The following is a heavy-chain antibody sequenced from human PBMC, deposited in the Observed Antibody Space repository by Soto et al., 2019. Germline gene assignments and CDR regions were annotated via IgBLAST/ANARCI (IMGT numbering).Heavy chain of an antibody. V-gene: IGHV1-18*01. D-gene: IGHD3-22*01. CDR1: GYSFSSYG. CDR2: INTYNGNR. CDR3: ARDRLRGYDSRGVYS. J-gene: IGHJ4*02. Sequence: QVQLVQSGAELRKPGASVKVSCKASGYSFSSYGINWVRQAPGQGLEWMGWINTYNGNRNYAQKFEDRVTMTTATSTNTVYMELRSLKSDDTAIYYCARDRLRGYDSRGVYSWGQGTLVTVSS.